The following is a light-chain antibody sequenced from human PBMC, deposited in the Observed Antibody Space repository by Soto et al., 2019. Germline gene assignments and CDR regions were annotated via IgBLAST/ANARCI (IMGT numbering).Light chain of an antibody. CDR3: QQRSNWSLT. J-gene: IGKJ4*01. Sequence: EIVLTQSPATLSLSPGERATLSCRASQSVSSYLAWYQQKPGQAPRLLIYDASNRATGIPARFSGSGSGTDCTLTISSLEPEEFAVYYCQQRSNWSLTFGGGTKVEIK. V-gene: IGKV3-11*01. CDR1: QSVSSY. CDR2: DAS.